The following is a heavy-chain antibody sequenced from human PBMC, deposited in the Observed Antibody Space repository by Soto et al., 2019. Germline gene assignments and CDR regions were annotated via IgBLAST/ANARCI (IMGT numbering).Heavy chain of an antibody. CDR3: ARGGVKGTTSRGQVYN. D-gene: IGHD1-7*01. J-gene: IGHJ4*02. V-gene: IGHV3-11*06. CDR1: GFTFSDYY. CDR2: ISSSGDST. Sequence: QVQVVESGGGLVKPGGSLRLSCAASGFTFSDYYMSWIRQAPGKGLEWVSFISSSGDSTKYADSLKGRFTISRDNAKNSLYLQLNSLRAEDTAVYYCARGGVKGTTSRGQVYNWGQGTLVTVSS.